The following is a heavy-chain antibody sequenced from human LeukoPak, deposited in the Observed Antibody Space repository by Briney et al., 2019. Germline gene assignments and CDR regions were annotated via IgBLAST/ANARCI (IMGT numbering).Heavy chain of an antibody. CDR2: ISSSSSTI. J-gene: IGHJ4*02. CDR1: GFTFSSYS. Sequence: PGGSLRLSCAASGFTFSSYSMNWVRQAPGKGLEWVSYISSSSSTIYYADSVKGRFTISRDNAKNSLYLQMNSLRDEDTAVYYCARDPGRKYDFWSGYWAVFDYWGQGTLATVSS. D-gene: IGHD3-3*01. CDR3: ARDPGRKYDFWSGYWAVFDY. V-gene: IGHV3-48*02.